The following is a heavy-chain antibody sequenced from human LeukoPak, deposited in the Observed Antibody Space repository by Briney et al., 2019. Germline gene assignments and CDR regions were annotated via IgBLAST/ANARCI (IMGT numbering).Heavy chain of an antibody. CDR1: GGSFSGYY. V-gene: IGHV4-34*01. Sequence: PSETLSLTCAVYGGSFSGYYWSWIRQPPGKALEWIGEINHSGSTKYNPSLKSRVTISVDTSKNQFSLKLPSVTAADTAVYYCARGLSPRQDVDYGYWYFDLWGRGTLVTVSS. CDR2: INHSGST. CDR3: ARGLSPRQDVDYGYWYFDL. J-gene: IGHJ2*01. D-gene: IGHD4-17*01.